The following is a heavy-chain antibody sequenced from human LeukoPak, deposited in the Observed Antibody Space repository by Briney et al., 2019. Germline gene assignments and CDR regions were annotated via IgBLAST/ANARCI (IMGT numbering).Heavy chain of an antibody. V-gene: IGHV4-39*01. Sequence: PSETLSLTCTVSGGSISSSSYYWGWIRQPPGKGLEWIGSIYYSGSTYYNPSLKSRVTISVDTSKNQFSLKLSSVTAADTAVYYCARGPGGYWRGSDPFDIWGQGTMVTVPS. CDR1: GGSISSSSYY. D-gene: IGHD5-18*01. CDR3: ARGPGGYWRGSDPFDI. CDR2: IYYSGST. J-gene: IGHJ3*02.